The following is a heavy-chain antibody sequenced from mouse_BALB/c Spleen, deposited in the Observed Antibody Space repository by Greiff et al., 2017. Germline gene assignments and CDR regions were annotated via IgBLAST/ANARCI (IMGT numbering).Heavy chain of an antibody. J-gene: IGHJ4*01. CDR3: AREDWNGNYVDYAMDY. V-gene: IGHV3-6*02. Sequence: EVKLQESGPGLVKPSQSLSLTCSVTGYSITSGYYWNWIRQFPGNKLEWMGYISYDGSNNYNPSLKNRISITRDTSKNQFFLKLNSVTTEDTATYYCAREDWNGNYVDYAMDYWGQGTSVTVSS. D-gene: IGHD2-1*01. CDR1: GYSITSGYY. CDR2: ISYDGSN.